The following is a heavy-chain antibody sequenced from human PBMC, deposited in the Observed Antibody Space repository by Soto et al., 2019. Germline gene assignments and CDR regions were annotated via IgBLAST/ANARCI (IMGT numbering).Heavy chain of an antibody. CDR3: ATDPLRGYSGYGFDY. CDR2: ISYDGSKT. Sequence: QVQLVESGGGVVQPGRSLRLSCAASGFTFSSYGMHWVHQAPGKGLEWVAVISYDGSKTNYADSVKGRFTISRDNSKNTLYLQMNRLRAEDTAVYYCATDPLRGYSGYGFDYWGQGTLVTVSS. D-gene: IGHD5-12*01. J-gene: IGHJ4*02. V-gene: IGHV3-30*03. CDR1: GFTFSSYG.